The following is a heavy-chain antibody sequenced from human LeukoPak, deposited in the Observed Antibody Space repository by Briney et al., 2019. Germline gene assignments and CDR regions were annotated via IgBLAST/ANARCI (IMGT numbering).Heavy chain of an antibody. D-gene: IGHD2-15*01. CDR2: IYPGDSDT. CDR1: GYNFTNFW. V-gene: IGHV5-51*01. J-gene: IGHJ4*02. Sequence: GESLKISCKGSGYNFTNFWIGWVRQMPGKGLEWMGIIYPGDSDTRYRPSFQGQVTISADKSISTAYLQWSSLKASDTAMYYCARSSVEIAAQIDYWGQGTLVTVSS. CDR3: ARSSVEIAAQIDY.